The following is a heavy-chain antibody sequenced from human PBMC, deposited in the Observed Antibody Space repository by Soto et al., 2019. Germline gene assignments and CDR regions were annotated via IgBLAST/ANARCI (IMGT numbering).Heavy chain of an antibody. Sequence: QVQLVESGGGVVQPGRSLRLSCAASGFTFSSYGMHWVRQAPGKGLEWVAVISYDGSNKYYADSVKGRFTISRDNSKNTLYLQMNSLRAEDTAVYYCAKVDSSSSAVGDYGMDVWGQATPVTVSS. CDR3: AKVDSSSSAVGDYGMDV. J-gene: IGHJ6*02. V-gene: IGHV3-30*18. CDR1: GFTFSSYG. CDR2: ISYDGSNK. D-gene: IGHD6-6*01.